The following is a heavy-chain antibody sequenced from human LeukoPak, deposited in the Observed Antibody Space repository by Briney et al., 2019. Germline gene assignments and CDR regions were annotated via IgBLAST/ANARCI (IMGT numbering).Heavy chain of an antibody. CDR2: IYHSGSP. Sequence: PSGTLSLTCAVSGDSIASTKWWSWVRQPPGKGLEWIGEIYHSGSPNYSPSLQSRVTISVDKSKNQFSLKLSSVTAADTAVYYCARQSSSGWRHAFDIWGQGTMVTVSS. J-gene: IGHJ3*02. CDR3: ARQSSSGWRHAFDI. D-gene: IGHD6-19*01. V-gene: IGHV4-4*02. CDR1: GDSIASTKW.